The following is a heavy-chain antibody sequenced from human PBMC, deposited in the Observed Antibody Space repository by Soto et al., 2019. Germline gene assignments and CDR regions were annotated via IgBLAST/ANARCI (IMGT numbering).Heavy chain of an antibody. Sequence: EVQLVESGGGLVQPGGSLRLSCAASGFTVSSNYMSWVRQAPGKGLEWGSVIYSGGSTYYADSVKGRFTISRDNSKNTLYLQMNSLRAEDTAVYYCARDRFSGYSSGWYKDYYYYYMDVWGKGTTVTVSS. CDR3: ARDRFSGYSSGWYKDYYYYYMDV. V-gene: IGHV3-66*01. J-gene: IGHJ6*03. CDR1: GFTVSSNY. CDR2: IYSGGST. D-gene: IGHD6-19*01.